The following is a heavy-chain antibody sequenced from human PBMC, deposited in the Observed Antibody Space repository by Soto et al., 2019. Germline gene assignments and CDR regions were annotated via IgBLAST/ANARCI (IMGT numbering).Heavy chain of an antibody. CDR1: GFTFSSYG. CDR3: ARDPDYYDSSGYFDY. J-gene: IGHJ4*02. V-gene: IGHV3-33*01. Sequence: GGSLRLSCAASGFTFSSYGMHWVRQAPGKGLEWVAVIWYDGSNKYYADSVKGRFTISRDNSKNTLYLQMNSLRAEDTAVYYCARDPDYYDSSGYFDYWGQGTLVTVS. CDR2: IWYDGSNK. D-gene: IGHD3-22*01.